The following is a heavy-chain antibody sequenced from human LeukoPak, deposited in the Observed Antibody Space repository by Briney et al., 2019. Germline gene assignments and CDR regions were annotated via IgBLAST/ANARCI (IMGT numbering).Heavy chain of an antibody. CDR1: GGSISSYY. Sequence: PSETLSLTCTVSGGSISSYYWSWIRQPPGKGLEWIGYIYYSGSTNYNPSLKSRVTMSVDTSKNQFSLKLSSVTAADTAVYYCARGVWFGELYFDYWGQGTLVTVSS. V-gene: IGHV4-59*12. CDR2: IYYSGST. CDR3: ARGVWFGELYFDY. D-gene: IGHD3-10*01. J-gene: IGHJ4*02.